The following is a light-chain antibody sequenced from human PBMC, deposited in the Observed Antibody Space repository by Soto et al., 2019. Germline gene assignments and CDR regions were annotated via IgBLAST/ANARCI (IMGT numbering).Light chain of an antibody. CDR1: GSDVGTYNF. CDR3: RSYTRDRHFYV. CDR2: EVT. V-gene: IGLV2-8*01. Sequence: QSVLTQPPSASGSPGQSVSISCTGTGSDVGTYNFVSWYQQHPGKAPKLLIYEVTKRPSGVPDRFSGSKSGNTASLTVSGLQAEDEAEYFCRSYTRDRHFYVLGTGTKVTVL. J-gene: IGLJ1*01.